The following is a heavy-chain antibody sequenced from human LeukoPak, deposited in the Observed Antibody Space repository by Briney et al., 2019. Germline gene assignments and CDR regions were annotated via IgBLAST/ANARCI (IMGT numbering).Heavy chain of an antibody. CDR3: AKGSGSGWYGWFAP. D-gene: IGHD6-19*01. J-gene: IGHJ5*02. Sequence: GGSLRLSCAASGFTFSSYAMTWVRQAPGKGLEWVSSIDAGGGGTYYADSVKGRFTISRDNSKNTFFLQMNTLRAADTAVYYCAKGSGSGWYGWFAPWGQGTLVTVSS. CDR1: GFTFSSYA. CDR2: IDAGGGGT. V-gene: IGHV3-23*01.